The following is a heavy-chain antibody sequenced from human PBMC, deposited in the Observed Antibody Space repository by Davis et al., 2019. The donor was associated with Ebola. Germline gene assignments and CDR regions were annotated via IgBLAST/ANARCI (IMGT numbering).Heavy chain of an antibody. CDR2: INPSGGST. J-gene: IGHJ4*02. D-gene: IGHD3-22*01. Sequence: ASVKVSCKASGYTFTSYYMHWVRQAPGQGLEWMGIINPSGGSTSYAQKLQGRVTMTTDTSTSTAYMELRSLRSDDTAVYYCARPRYYYDSSGYYLAYWGQGTLVTVSS. V-gene: IGHV1-46*01. CDR3: ARPRYYYDSSGYYLAY. CDR1: GYTFTSYY.